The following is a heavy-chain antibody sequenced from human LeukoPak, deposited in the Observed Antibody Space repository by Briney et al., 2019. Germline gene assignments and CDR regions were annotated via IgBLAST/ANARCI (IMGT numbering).Heavy chain of an antibody. J-gene: IGHJ4*02. Sequence: GASVKVSCKASGGTFSSYAISWVRQAPGQGLEWMGGIIPIFGTANYAQKFQGRVTMTRDMSTSTVYMEVSSLRSEDTAVYYCARGALTGSPDNDYWGQGTLVTVSS. CDR2: IIPIFGTA. D-gene: IGHD1-20*01. CDR3: ARGALTGSPDNDY. V-gene: IGHV1-69*05. CDR1: GGTFSSYA.